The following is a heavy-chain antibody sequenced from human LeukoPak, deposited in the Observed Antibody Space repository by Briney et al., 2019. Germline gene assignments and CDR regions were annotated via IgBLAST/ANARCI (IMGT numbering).Heavy chain of an antibody. J-gene: IGHJ6*03. Sequence: SETLSLTCTVSGGSISSYYWSWIRQPPGKGLEWIGYIYTSGSTNYNPSLKSRVTISVDTSKNQFSLKLSSVTAADTAVYYCARLTSLPSLQFPNNHYYYYYYMDVWGKGTTVTVSS. CDR3: ARLTSLPSLQFPNNHYYYYYYMDV. D-gene: IGHD5-24*01. CDR2: IYTSGST. CDR1: GGSISSYY. V-gene: IGHV4-4*09.